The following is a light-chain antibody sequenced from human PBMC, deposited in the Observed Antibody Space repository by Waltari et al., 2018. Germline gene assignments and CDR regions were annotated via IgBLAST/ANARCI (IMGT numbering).Light chain of an antibody. Sequence: DIVLTQSPATLSLSPGERATLSCRASQSVSGYLAWYQQKPGQAPVLLIYDTSNRATGIPARFSGGGSGTDFTLSISRLEPEDFALYFCHLRTDWPPRYTFGQGTKLEIK. J-gene: IGKJ2*01. V-gene: IGKV3-11*01. CDR2: DTS. CDR1: QSVSGY. CDR3: HLRTDWPPRYT.